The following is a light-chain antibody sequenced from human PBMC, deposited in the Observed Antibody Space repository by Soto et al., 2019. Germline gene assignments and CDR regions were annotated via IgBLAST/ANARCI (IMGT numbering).Light chain of an antibody. CDR3: QVRDASSDLCV. J-gene: IGLJ1*01. V-gene: IGLV3-21*04. CDR2: YDN. CDR1: NVGSQT. Sequence: SYELTQPPSVSVAPGQTARITCGGDNVGSQTVHWYQQKPGQAPVVVIYYDNDRPSGIPERFSASNAGDTATLTISRVEAGDEADYYCQVRDASSDLCVFGTGTKLTVL.